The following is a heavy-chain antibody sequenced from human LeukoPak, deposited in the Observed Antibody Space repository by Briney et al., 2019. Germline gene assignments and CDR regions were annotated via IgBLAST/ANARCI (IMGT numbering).Heavy chain of an antibody. CDR3: ARDEIRSGAFDI. Sequence: AGGSLRLSCAASGFTFSSYEMSWVRQAPGQGLEWVSYISGSGGTIYYGDSVRGRFTISRDNAKNSMYLQMNSLRAEDTAVYYCARDEIRSGAFDIWGQGTMVTVSS. D-gene: IGHD3-10*01. V-gene: IGHV3-48*03. J-gene: IGHJ3*02. CDR2: ISGSGGTI. CDR1: GFTFSSYE.